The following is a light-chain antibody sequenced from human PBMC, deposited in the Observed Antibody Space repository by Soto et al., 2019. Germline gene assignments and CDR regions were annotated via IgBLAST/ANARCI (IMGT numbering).Light chain of an antibody. J-gene: IGKJ4*01. CDR2: AAS. Sequence: DVQMTQSPSSLSASVGDRVTITCRAGQGIAPYLAWFQQKPGKVPKLLIYAASTLQSGVPSRFSGSGSGTDFTLTISSLQPEDVATYYCQKDNSSPLTFGGGTKVEIK. CDR3: QKDNSSPLT. V-gene: IGKV1-27*01. CDR1: QGIAPY.